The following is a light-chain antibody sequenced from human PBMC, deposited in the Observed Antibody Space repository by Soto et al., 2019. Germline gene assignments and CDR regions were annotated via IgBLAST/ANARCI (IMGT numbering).Light chain of an antibody. CDR2: DLT. CDR1: SSDVGDYNF. Sequence: QSALTQPASVSGSPGQSITISCTGTSSDVGDYNFVSWYQHHPAKAPKLMIYDLTYRPSGVSNRFSGSKSGNTAYLTISGLQAEDEADYYCISYTNTNTYVFGTGTKLTVL. CDR3: ISYTNTNTYV. V-gene: IGLV2-14*03. J-gene: IGLJ1*01.